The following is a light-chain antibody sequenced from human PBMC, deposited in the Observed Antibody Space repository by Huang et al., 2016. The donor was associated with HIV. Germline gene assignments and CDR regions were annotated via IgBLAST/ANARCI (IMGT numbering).Light chain of an antibody. CDR3: HQYYDSPQT. J-gene: IGKJ1*01. CDR1: QSVLKTSNNNKC. CDR2: CAS. V-gene: IGKV4-1*01. Sequence: DIVVTQSPDSLALSLGGRAAIYCTASQSVLKTSNNNKCLNWYQLQPGQPPKLLIYCASIREAGVPDRFSGSGSGTHFTLTIASLQAEDVAVYYCHQYYDSPQTFGQGTKVEVK.